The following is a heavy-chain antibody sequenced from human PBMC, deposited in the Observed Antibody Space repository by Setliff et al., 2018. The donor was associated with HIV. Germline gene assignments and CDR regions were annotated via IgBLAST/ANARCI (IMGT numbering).Heavy chain of an antibody. CDR2: FDPDDGET. CDR1: GYTFTNSD. J-gene: IGHJ5*02. D-gene: IGHD6-25*01. V-gene: IGHV1-24*01. CDR3: APVSSGWFDP. Sequence: ASVKVSCKASGYTFTNSDINWVRQATGQGLEWMGGFDPDDGETVYAQQFQGRVTMTEDTSTDTAYMELTSLRSEDTAMYYCAPVSSGWFDPWGQGTLVTVSS.